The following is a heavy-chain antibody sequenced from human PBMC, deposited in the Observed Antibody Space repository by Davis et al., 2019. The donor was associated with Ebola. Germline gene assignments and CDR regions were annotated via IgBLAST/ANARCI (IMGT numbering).Heavy chain of an antibody. CDR2: IYYSGST. CDR1: GGSISSGGYY. V-gene: IGHV4-61*08. Sequence: MPSETLSLTCTVSGGSISSGGYYWSWIRQHPGKGLEWIGYIYYSGSTNYNPSLKSRVTISVDTSKNQFSLKLSSVTAADTAVYYCARQGRITIFGVVTDNYYGMDVWGQGTTVTVSS. CDR3: ARQGRITIFGVVTDNYYGMDV. D-gene: IGHD3-3*01. J-gene: IGHJ6*02.